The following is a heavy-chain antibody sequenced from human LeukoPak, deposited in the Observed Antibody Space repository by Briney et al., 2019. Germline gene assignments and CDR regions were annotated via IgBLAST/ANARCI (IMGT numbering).Heavy chain of an antibody. CDR2: INHSGST. V-gene: IGHV4-34*01. CDR3: ARHRGSVLSWFDP. CDR1: GGSFSGYY. Sequence: SETLSLTCAVYGGSFSGYYWSWIRQPPGKGLEWIGEINHSGSTNYNPSLKSRVTISVDTSKNQFSLKLSSVTAADTAVYYCARHRGSVLSWFDPWGQGTLVTVSS. D-gene: IGHD3-10*01. J-gene: IGHJ5*02.